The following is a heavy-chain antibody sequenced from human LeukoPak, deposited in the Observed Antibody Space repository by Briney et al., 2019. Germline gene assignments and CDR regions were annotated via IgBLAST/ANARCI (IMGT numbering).Heavy chain of an antibody. Sequence: GRSLRLSCAASGFTFSSYAMHWVRQAPGKGLEWVAVISYDGSNKYYADSVKGRFTISRDNSKNTLYLQMNSLRAEDTAVYYCARDRFGTGDYWGQGTLVTVSS. J-gene: IGHJ4*02. D-gene: IGHD3-16*01. V-gene: IGHV3-30-3*01. CDR2: ISYDGSNK. CDR3: ARDRFGTGDY. CDR1: GFTFSSYA.